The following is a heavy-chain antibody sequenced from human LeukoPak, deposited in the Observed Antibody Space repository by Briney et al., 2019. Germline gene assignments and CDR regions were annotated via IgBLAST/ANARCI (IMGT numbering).Heavy chain of an antibody. CDR1: GFTVSSNY. Sequence: GGSLRLSCAASGFTVSSNYMSWVRQAPGKGLEWVSVIYSGGSTYHADSVKGRFTISRDNSKNTLYLQMNSLRAEDTAVYYCARPGRFSARGWYFFDYWGQGTLVTVSS. V-gene: IGHV3-66*01. J-gene: IGHJ4*02. CDR2: IYSGGST. D-gene: IGHD6-19*01. CDR3: ARPGRFSARGWYFFDY.